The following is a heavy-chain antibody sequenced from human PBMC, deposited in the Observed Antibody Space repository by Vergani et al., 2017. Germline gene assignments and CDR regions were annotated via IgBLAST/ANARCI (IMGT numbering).Heavy chain of an antibody. CDR3: AKGRGQWLINWFDP. Sequence: QVQLVESGGGVVQPGRSLRLSCAASGFTFISYAMHWFRQAPGKGLEWVAVISYDGSNKYYADSVKGRFTISRDNSKNTLYLQMNSLRAEDTAVYYCAKGRGQWLINWFDPWGQGTLVTVSS. V-gene: IGHV3-30*18. CDR2: ISYDGSNK. CDR1: GFTFISYA. D-gene: IGHD6-19*01. J-gene: IGHJ5*02.